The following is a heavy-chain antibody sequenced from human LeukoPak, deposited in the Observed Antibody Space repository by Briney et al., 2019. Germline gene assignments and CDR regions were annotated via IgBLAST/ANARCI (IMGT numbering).Heavy chain of an antibody. Sequence: SGTLSLTCAVSGGSISSSSWWSWVRQTPGKGLEWIGEIYHSGSSNYNPSLKSRVTISADQPKRQFSLKLSSVAAADTAVYYCARRYYGSSSFDYWGQGTLVTVSS. V-gene: IGHV4-4*02. CDR1: GGSISSSSW. CDR2: IYHSGSS. J-gene: IGHJ4*02. D-gene: IGHD3-10*01. CDR3: ARRYYGSSSFDY.